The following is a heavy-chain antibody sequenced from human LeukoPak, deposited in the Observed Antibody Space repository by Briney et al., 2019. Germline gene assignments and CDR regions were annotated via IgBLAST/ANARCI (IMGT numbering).Heavy chain of an antibody. J-gene: IGHJ4*02. V-gene: IGHV4-38-2*02. Sequence: SETLSLTCTVSGYSISSGYYWGWIRQPPGKGLEWIGSIYYSGSTYYNPSLKSRVTISVDTSKNQFSLKLSSVTAADTAVYYCARDGGRYYDSSDYWGQGTLVTVSS. CDR3: ARDGGRYYDSSDY. CDR2: IYYSGST. D-gene: IGHD3-22*01. CDR1: GYSISSGYY.